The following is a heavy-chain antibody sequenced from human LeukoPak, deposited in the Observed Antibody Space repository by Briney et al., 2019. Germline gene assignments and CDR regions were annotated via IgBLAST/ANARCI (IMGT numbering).Heavy chain of an antibody. CDR1: GGTFSSYA. J-gene: IGHJ5*02. D-gene: IGHD3-16*01. CDR3: ARKPPTYNWFDP. V-gene: IGHV1-69*13. Sequence: ASVKVSCKASGGTFSSYAISWVRQAPGQGLEWVGGIIPIFGTANYAQKFQGRVTITADESTSTAYMELSSLRSEDTAVYYCARKPPTYNWFDPWGQGTLVTVSS. CDR2: IIPIFGTA.